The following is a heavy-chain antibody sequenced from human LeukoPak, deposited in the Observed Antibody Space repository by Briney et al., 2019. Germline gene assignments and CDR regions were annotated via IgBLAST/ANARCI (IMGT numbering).Heavy chain of an antibody. CDR2: ITNSGDRT. Sequence: GGSLRLSCEGSGFTFNHYAMSWVRQAPGKGLQWVSTITNSGDRTLYADSVKGRFTVSRDNSKTTVYVQMNNLRVEDTAVYYCAKGGQGIDDWFVPWGQGPLVSVSS. J-gene: IGHJ5*02. CDR1: GFTFNHYA. D-gene: IGHD3-10*01. V-gene: IGHV3-23*01. CDR3: AKGGQGIDDWFVP.